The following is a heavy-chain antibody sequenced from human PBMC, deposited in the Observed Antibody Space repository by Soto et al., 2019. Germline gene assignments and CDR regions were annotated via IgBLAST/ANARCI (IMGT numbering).Heavy chain of an antibody. Sequence: QVQLQESGPGLVKPSETLSLTCAVSGASISSRTWWTWVRQSPGKGLEWIGEMYHNGGSNYNPSLKSRVAISTDTSKNQVSLTLTYVTAAHTAIYYCTCCGHDYKIDNWGQGSLVTVSS. CDR1: GASISSRTW. D-gene: IGHD2-21*01. CDR2: MYHNGGS. J-gene: IGHJ4*02. V-gene: IGHV4-4*02. CDR3: TCCGHDYKIDN.